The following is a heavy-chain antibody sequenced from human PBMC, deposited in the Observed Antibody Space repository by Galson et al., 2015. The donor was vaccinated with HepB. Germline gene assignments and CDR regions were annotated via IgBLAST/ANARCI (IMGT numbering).Heavy chain of an antibody. V-gene: IGHV4-59*01. CDR3: ARGYYYDSSGYYSGDAFDI. CDR2: IYYSGST. D-gene: IGHD3-22*01. J-gene: IGHJ3*02. Sequence: SETLSLTCTVSGGSISSYYWSWIRQPPGKGLEWIGYIYYSGSTNYNPSLKSRVTISVDTSKNQFSLKLSSVTAADTAVYYCARGYYYDSSGYYSGDAFDIWGQGTMVTVSS. CDR1: GGSISSYY.